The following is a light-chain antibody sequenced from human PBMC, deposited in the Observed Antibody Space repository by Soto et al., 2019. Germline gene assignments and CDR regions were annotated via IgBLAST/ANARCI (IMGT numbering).Light chain of an antibody. CDR3: LSADSSGGG. J-gene: IGLJ3*02. CDR1: ALPKKY. Sequence: SYELTQPPSVSVSLGQMARITCSGEALPKKYAYWYQQKPGQFPVLVIYKDSERPSGIPERFSGSSSGTIVTLTISGVQAEDEADYYCLSADSSGGGFGGGTKLTVL. CDR2: KDS. V-gene: IGLV3-16*01.